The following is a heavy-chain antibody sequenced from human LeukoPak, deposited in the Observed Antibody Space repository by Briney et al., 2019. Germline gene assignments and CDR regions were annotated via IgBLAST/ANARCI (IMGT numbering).Heavy chain of an antibody. J-gene: IGHJ4*02. CDR3: AKVAYYYDSSGYFDY. V-gene: IGHV3-23*01. Sequence: GGSLRLSCAASGFTFSSYAMSWVRQAPGKGLEWVSVISGSGGSTYYADSVKGRFTISRDNAKNSLYLQMNSLRAEDTALYYCAKVAYYYDSSGYFDYWGQGTLVTVSS. CDR2: ISGSGGST. D-gene: IGHD3-22*01. CDR1: GFTFSSYA.